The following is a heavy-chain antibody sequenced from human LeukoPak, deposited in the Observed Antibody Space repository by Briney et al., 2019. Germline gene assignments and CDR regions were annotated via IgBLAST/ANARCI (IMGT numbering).Heavy chain of an antibody. J-gene: IGHJ4*02. D-gene: IGHD3-22*01. CDR1: GFTFSSYA. Sequence: PGGSLRLSCAASGFTFSSYAMSWVRQAPGKGLEWVSATSGSGGSTYYADSVKGRFTISRDNSKHTLYLQMNSLRAEDTAVYYCAKAPGGYHYYDSSEFDYWGQGTLVTVSS. CDR3: AKAPGGYHYYDSSEFDY. V-gene: IGHV3-23*01. CDR2: TSGSGGST.